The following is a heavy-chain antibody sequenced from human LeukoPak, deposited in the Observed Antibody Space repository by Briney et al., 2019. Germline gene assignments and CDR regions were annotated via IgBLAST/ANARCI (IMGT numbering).Heavy chain of an antibody. CDR3: ARLVRRGGMGIDY. Sequence: PSETLSLTCTVSGGSISSYYWSWIRQPPGKGLEWIGYIYYSGSTNYNPSLKSRVTISVDTSKNQFSLKLSSVTAADTAVYYCARLVRRGGMGIDYWGQGTLVTVSS. J-gene: IGHJ4*02. CDR1: GGSISSYY. V-gene: IGHV4-59*08. CDR2: IYYSGST. D-gene: IGHD2-15*01.